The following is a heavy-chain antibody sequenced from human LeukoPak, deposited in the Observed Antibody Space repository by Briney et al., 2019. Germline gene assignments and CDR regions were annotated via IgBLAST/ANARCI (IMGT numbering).Heavy chain of an antibody. D-gene: IGHD2-15*01. CDR1: GGTSSSYA. J-gene: IGHJ6*02. V-gene: IGHV1-69*13. CDR3: ARPLFPPPGAANDYYYGMDV. Sequence: SVTVSCKASGGTSSSYAISWVRQAPGQGLEWMGGIIPIFGTANYAQKFQGRVTITADESTSTAYMELSSLRSEDTAVYYCARPLFPPPGAANDYYYGMDVWGQGTTVTVSS. CDR2: IIPIFGTA.